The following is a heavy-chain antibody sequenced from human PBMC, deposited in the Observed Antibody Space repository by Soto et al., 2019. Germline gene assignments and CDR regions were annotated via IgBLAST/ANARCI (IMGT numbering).Heavy chain of an antibody. V-gene: IGHV1-69*13. J-gene: IGHJ4*02. D-gene: IGHD3-22*01. CDR2: IIPMFGKA. CDR3: ARDGTLYDSSGYYYLY. CDR1: GGTFSRYA. Sequence: ASVKVSCKASGGTFSRYAISWVRQAPGQGLEWMGGIIPMFGKANYAQKFRGRVMITADESTSTAYMELSSLRSEDTAVYYCARDGTLYDSSGYYYLYWGQGTLVTVAS.